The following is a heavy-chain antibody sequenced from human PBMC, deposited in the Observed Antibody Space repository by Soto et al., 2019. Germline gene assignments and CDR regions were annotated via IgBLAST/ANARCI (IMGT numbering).Heavy chain of an antibody. Sequence: SETLSLTCAVYGGSFSGYYWSWIRQPPGKGLEWIGEINHSGSTNYNPSLKSRVTISVDTSKNQFSLKLSSVTAADTAVYYCARGKDIVVVVAATGDTYYYYYGMDVWGQGTTVTVSS. CDR2: INHSGST. CDR1: GGSFSGYY. J-gene: IGHJ6*02. V-gene: IGHV4-34*01. D-gene: IGHD2-15*01. CDR3: ARGKDIVVVVAATGDTYYYYYGMDV.